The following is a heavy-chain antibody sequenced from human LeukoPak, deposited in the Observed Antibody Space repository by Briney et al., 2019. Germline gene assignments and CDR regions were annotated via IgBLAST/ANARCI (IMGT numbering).Heavy chain of an antibody. J-gene: IGHJ4*02. CDR3: ASLYSGYDSYYFDY. Sequence: PGGSLRLSCAASGFTFSSYGMHWVRQAPGKGLEWVSVIYSGGSTYYADSVKGRFTISRHNSKNTLYLQMNSLRAEDTAVYYCASLYSGYDSYYFDYWGQGTLVTVSS. V-gene: IGHV3-53*04. CDR1: GFTFSSYG. D-gene: IGHD5-12*01. CDR2: IYSGGST.